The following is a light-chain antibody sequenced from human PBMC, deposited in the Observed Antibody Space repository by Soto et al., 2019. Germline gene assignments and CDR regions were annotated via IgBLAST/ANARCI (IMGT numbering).Light chain of an antibody. Sequence: DIQMTQSPSTLSASVGDRVTITCRASQSIGLWLAWYQQKPGKAPKVLIYDASTLESGFPSRFSGSGSGTEFTLTISSLQPDDFATYCCQQYNSFSPTFGQGTKVEIK. V-gene: IGKV1-5*01. J-gene: IGKJ1*01. CDR2: DAS. CDR3: QQYNSFSPT. CDR1: QSIGLW.